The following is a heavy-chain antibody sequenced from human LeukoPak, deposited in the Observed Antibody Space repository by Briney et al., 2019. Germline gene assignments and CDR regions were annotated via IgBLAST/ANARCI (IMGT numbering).Heavy chain of an antibody. V-gene: IGHV1-2*02. D-gene: IGHD6-25*01. J-gene: IGHJ4*02. CDR3: ATLLSNAAFDY. Sequence: ASVKVSCKASGYTFSGFYMHWVRQAPRQGLEWMGWINPNSGDTKYAQKFQGRVTMTRDTSISTAYIELSRLRSDDTAVYYCATLLSNAAFDYWGQGTLVAVSS. CDR1: GYTFSGFY. CDR2: INPNSGDT.